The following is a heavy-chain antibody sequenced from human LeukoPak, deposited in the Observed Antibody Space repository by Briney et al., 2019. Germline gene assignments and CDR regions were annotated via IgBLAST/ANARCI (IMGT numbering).Heavy chain of an antibody. J-gene: IGHJ3*02. D-gene: IGHD6-19*01. Sequence: GGSLRLSCAASGFTFSSYSMNWVRQAPGKGLEWVSSISSSSSYIYYADSVKGRFTISRDNAKNSLYLQMNSLRAADTAVYYCARVRIAVAVSAFDIWGQGTMVTVSS. V-gene: IGHV3-21*01. CDR3: ARVRIAVAVSAFDI. CDR1: GFTFSSYS. CDR2: ISSSSSYI.